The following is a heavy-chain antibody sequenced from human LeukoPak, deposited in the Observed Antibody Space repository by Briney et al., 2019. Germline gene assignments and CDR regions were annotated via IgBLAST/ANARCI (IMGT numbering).Heavy chain of an antibody. V-gene: IGHV3-53*01. CDR3: AKEEAAAADAFDI. J-gene: IGHJ3*02. CDR1: GFTVSSNY. D-gene: IGHD6-13*01. Sequence: GGSLRLSCAASGFTVSSNYMSWVRQAPGKGLEWVSVIYSGGSTYYADSVEGRFTISRDNSKNTLYLQMNSLRAEDTAVYYCAKEEAAAADAFDIWGQGTMVTVSS. CDR2: IYSGGST.